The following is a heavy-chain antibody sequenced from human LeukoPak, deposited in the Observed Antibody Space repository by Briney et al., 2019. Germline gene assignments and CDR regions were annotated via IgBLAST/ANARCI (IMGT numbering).Heavy chain of an antibody. J-gene: IGHJ5*02. V-gene: IGHV4-38-2*02. CDR3: ARYYGSGINWFDP. CDR2: IYHSGST. CDR1: GYSISSGYY. D-gene: IGHD3-10*01. Sequence: PSETLSLTCTVSGYSISSGYYWGWIRQPPGKGLEWIGSIYHSGSTYYNPSLKSRVTISVDTSKNQFSLKLSSVTAADTAVYYCARYYGSGINWFDPWGQGTLVTVSS.